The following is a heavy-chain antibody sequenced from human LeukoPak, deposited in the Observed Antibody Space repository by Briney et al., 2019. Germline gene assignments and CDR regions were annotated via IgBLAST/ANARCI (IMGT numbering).Heavy chain of an antibody. CDR1: GGSISSGGYY. CDR2: IYYSGST. CDR3: ARVISLIGYLDY. V-gene: IGHV4-31*03. Sequence: PSQTLSLTCTVSGGSISSGGYYWSWIRQHPGKGLEWIGYIYYSGSTYYNPSLKSRVTISVDTSKNQFSLKLSSVTAADTAVYYCARVISLIGYLDYWGQGTLVTVSS. J-gene: IGHJ4*02. D-gene: IGHD3-10*01.